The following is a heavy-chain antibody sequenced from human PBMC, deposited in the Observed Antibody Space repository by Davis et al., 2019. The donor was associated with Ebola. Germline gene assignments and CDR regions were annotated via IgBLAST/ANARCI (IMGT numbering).Heavy chain of an antibody. V-gene: IGHV3-7*01. Sequence: GESLKISCAASGFTFSSYWMSWVRQAPGKGLEWVANIKQDGSEKYYVDSVKGRFTISRDNAKNSLYLQMNSLRAEDTAVYYCARLPSYYDISGYYYYYGIDVWGQGTTVTVSS. D-gene: IGHD3-22*01. CDR3: ARLPSYYDISGYYYYYGIDV. CDR2: IKQDGSEK. J-gene: IGHJ6*02. CDR1: GFTFSSYW.